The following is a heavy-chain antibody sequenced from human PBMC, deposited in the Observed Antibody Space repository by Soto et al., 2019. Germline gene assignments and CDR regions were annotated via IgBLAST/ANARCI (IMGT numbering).Heavy chain of an antibody. CDR3: ARDRSGYYEIDY. CDR1: GGTFSSYA. Sequence: ASVKVSCKASGGTFSSYAISWVRQAPGQGLEWMGGIIPIFGTANYAQKFQGRVTITADESTSTAYMELSSLRSEDTAVYYCARDRSGYYEIDYWGQGTLVTVSS. V-gene: IGHV1-69*13. J-gene: IGHJ4*02. D-gene: IGHD3-22*01. CDR2: IIPIFGTA.